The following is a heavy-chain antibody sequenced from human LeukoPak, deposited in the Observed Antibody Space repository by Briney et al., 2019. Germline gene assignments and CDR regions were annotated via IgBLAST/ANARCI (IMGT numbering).Heavy chain of an antibody. V-gene: IGHV3-21*01. CDR1: GFTFSSYS. J-gene: IGHJ5*02. CDR2: ISSSSSYI. Sequence: PGGSLRLSCAASGFTFSSYSMNWVRQAPGKGLEWVSSISSSSSYIYYADSVKGRFTISRDNAKNSLYLQMNSLRAEDTAVYYCARGYSSSWFTPNWFDPWGQGTLVTASS. CDR3: ARGYSSSWFTPNWFDP. D-gene: IGHD6-13*01.